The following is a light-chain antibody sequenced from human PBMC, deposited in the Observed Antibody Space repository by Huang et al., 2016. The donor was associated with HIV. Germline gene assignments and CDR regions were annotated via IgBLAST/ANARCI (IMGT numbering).Light chain of an antibody. CDR3: QQTYSTPWT. Sequence: DIQMTQSPSSLPASIGDRVTITCRASQTISDDLNWYQQQPGKAPKVLIYDASRMKSGVTSRFSGSGSGTDFTLTISSLQREDFATYFCQQTYSTPWTFGQGTKVEVK. J-gene: IGKJ1*01. V-gene: IGKV1-39*01. CDR1: QTISDD. CDR2: DAS.